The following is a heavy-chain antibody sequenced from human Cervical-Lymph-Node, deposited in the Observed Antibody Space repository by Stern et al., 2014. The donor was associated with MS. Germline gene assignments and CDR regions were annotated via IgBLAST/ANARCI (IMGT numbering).Heavy chain of an antibody. D-gene: IGHD5-18*01. Sequence: VQLVESGGGVVQPGRSLRLSCAASGFIFSSYGMPWVRQAPGKGLEWVAVISDDGSNKYYADSVKGRFSISRDSSKDTLYLQMNRLRPEDTAVYYCARPRLPFYYYYGMDVWGPGTTVTVSS. CDR1: GFIFSSYG. CDR3: ARPRLPFYYYYGMDV. CDR2: ISDDGSNK. V-gene: IGHV3-30*03. J-gene: IGHJ6*02.